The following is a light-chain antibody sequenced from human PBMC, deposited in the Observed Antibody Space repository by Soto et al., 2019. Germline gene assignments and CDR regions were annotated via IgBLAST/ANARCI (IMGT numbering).Light chain of an antibody. V-gene: IGKV3-20*01. CDR3: QQSGGSPPYT. CDR1: QSISSSY. CDR2: GAS. Sequence: VLTQSPGTLSLSPGERATISCRANQSISSSYLAWYQHKPGQAPRLLIYGASSRATAIPNRFSGSGSGTDFTLTISRLEPEDCGVYYCQQSGGSPPYTFGQGTRLEIK. J-gene: IGKJ2*01.